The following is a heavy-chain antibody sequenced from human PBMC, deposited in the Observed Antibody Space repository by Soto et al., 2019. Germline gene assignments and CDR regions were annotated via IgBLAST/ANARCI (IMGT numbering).Heavy chain of an antibody. CDR2: ILPIFATA. V-gene: IGHV1-69*06. D-gene: IGHD3-22*01. J-gene: IGHJ4*02. Sequence: QVQLVQSGAEVKKPGSSVKVSCKASGGTFNNYVVNWVRQAPGQGLEWMGGILPIFATANYAQKFQGRVTITADKCTSKAYMELTSLRSEDTAVYYCAGRCDSSTCLGHFDYWGQGTLVTVAT. CDR3: AGRCDSSTCLGHFDY. CDR1: GGTFNNYV.